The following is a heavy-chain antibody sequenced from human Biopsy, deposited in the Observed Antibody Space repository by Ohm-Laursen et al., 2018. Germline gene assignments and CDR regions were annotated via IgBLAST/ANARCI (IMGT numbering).Heavy chain of an antibody. CDR2: IYDNGDT. CDR3: TRVRTFGGVIVGYDFDS. CDR1: GGSINSGGHF. D-gene: IGHD3-16*02. V-gene: IGHV4-31*01. J-gene: IGHJ5*01. Sequence: TLSLTCSVSGGSINSGGHFWGWVRQSPGKGLEWIGYIYDNGDTYYNPSLMSLVSISADTSKNQVSLRLNSVTAADTAVYYCTRVRTFGGVIVGYDFDSWGQGILVTVSS.